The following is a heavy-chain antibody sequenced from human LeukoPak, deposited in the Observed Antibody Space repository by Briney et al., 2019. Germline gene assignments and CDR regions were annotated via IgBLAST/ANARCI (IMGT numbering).Heavy chain of an antibody. CDR3: ARVRSSSWYGEGYFDY. CDR1: GGSISSYY. J-gene: IGHJ4*02. CDR2: IYYSGST. Sequence: SETLSLTCTVSGGSISSYYWSWIRQPPGKGLEWIGYIYYSGSTNYNPSLKSRVTISVDTSKNQFSLKLGSVTAADTAVYYCARVRSSSWYGEGYFDYWGQGTLVTVSS. D-gene: IGHD6-13*01. V-gene: IGHV4-59*01.